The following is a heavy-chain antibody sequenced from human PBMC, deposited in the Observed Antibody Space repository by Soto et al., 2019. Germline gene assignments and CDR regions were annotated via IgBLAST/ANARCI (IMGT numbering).Heavy chain of an antibody. D-gene: IGHD5-18*01. J-gene: IGHJ6*02. Sequence: LSLTCTVSGGSISSGGYYWSWIRQHPGKGLEWIGYIYYSGSTYYNPSLKSRVTISVDTSKNQFSLKLSSVTAADTAVYYCARVHSRRYYYGMDVWGQGTTVTVSS. CDR1: GGSISSGGYY. CDR2: IYYSGST. V-gene: IGHV4-31*03. CDR3: ARVHSRRYYYGMDV.